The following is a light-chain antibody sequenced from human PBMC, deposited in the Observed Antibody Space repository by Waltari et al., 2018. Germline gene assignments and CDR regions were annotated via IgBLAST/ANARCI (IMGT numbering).Light chain of an antibody. Sequence: EVVLTQSPATLSLSTGERAKLSCRASQRVSSYLAWYQQDPGQAPMLLIYDPSNRATGIPARFSVSESETDFHLTICSLEPEDFAVYYCQQRSHWPLTHGAGTKVELK. CDR1: QRVSSY. V-gene: IGKV3-11*01. CDR3: QQRSHWPLT. CDR2: DPS. J-gene: IGKJ4*01.